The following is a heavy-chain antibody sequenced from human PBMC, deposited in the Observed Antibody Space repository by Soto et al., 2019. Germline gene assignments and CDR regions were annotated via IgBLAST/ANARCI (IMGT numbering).Heavy chain of an antibody. D-gene: IGHD3-22*01. Sequence: PSETPSLTCAVYGGSFSGYYWSWIRQPPGKGLEWIGEINHSGSTNYNPSLKSRVTISVDTSKNQFSLKLSSVTAADTAVYYCARGSVTMIVVVTPYYYGMDVWGQGTTVTVSS. CDR2: INHSGST. V-gene: IGHV4-34*01. J-gene: IGHJ6*02. CDR3: ARGSVTMIVVVTPYYYGMDV. CDR1: GGSFSGYY.